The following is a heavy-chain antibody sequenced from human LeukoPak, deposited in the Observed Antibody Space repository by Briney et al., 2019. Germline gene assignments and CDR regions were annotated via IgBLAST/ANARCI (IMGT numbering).Heavy chain of an antibody. V-gene: IGHV1-18*01. D-gene: IGHD3-9*01. CDR1: GYTFTSYG. J-gene: IGHJ4*02. CDR2: ISAYNGNT. Sequence: ASVKVSCKASGYTFTSYGIIWVRQAPGQGLEWMGWISAYNGNTNYAQKLQGRVTMTTDTSTSTAYMELRSLRSDDTAVYYCARDTHSYDILTGYNDYWGQGTLVTVSS. CDR3: ARDTHSYDILTGYNDY.